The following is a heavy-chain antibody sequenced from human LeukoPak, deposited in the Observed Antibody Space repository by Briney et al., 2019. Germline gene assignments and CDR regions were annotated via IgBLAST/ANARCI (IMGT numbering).Heavy chain of an antibody. J-gene: IGHJ6*03. CDR2: ISSSGSII. Sequence: TGGSLRLSRAVSGFTFSGYEMNWVRQAPGKGLEWVSYISSSGSIIYYAGPVKGRFTVSRDNPKNSLFLQMNSLRAEDTAVYFCARVIQLTYMDVWGTGTTVTVSS. CDR1: GFTFSGYE. V-gene: IGHV3-48*03. D-gene: IGHD3-16*01. CDR3: ARVIQLTYMDV.